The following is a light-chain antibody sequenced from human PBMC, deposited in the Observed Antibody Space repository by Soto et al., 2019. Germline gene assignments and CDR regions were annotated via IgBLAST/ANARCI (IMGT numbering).Light chain of an antibody. J-gene: IGKJ5*01. CDR3: QHGHNTPPT. Sequence: DIQMTRSPSSLSASVGDRVTITCRASQYIYSYLNWYQQRPGKAPNLLVYGASRLQSGVPSRFSGSGSGTDFTLTISSLQPEDFATYYCQHGHNTPPTFGQGTRLEIK. CDR2: GAS. CDR1: QYIYSY. V-gene: IGKV1-39*01.